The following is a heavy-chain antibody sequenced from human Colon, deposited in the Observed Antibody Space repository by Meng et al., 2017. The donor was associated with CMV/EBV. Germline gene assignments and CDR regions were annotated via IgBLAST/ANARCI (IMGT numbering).Heavy chain of an antibody. D-gene: IGHD2-15*01. CDR1: GGSFSGYY. J-gene: IGHJ5*02. CDR2: INHSGST. CDR3: ARLRHGWFDP. V-gene: IGHV4-34*01. Sequence: SETLSLTCAVYGGSFSGYYWSWIRQPPGKGLEWIGEINHSGSTNYNPSLKSRVTISVDTSKNQFSLKLSSVTAADTAVYYCARLRHGWFDPWGQGTLVTVSS.